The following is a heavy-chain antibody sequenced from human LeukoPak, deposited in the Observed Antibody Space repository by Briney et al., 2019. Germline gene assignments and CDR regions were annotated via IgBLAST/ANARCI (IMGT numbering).Heavy chain of an antibody. D-gene: IGHD3-22*01. J-gene: IGHJ4*02. V-gene: IGHV4-39*01. CDR3: ARLGYYYDSSEFDY. CDR2: IYYSGST. CDR1: GGSISSSSYY. Sequence: PSETLSLTCTVSGGSISSSSYYWGWIRQPPGKGLEWIGSIYYSGSTYYNPSLKSRVTISVDTSKNQFSLKLSSVTAADTAVYYCARLGYYYDSSEFDYWGQGTLVTVSS.